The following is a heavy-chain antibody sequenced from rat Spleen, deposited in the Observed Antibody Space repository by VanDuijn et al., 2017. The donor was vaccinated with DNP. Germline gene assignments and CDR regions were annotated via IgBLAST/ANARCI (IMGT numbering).Heavy chain of an antibody. D-gene: IGHD1-10*01. CDR2: ISYDGSST. CDR1: GFIFSNYW. Sequence: EVQLVESGGGPVQPGRSLKLSCAASGFIFSNYWMTWIRQAPKKGLEWVATISYDGSSTYYRDSVKGRFTISRDNAKSTLYLQMDSLRSEDTATYYCARLYNNWYFDFWGPGTMVTVSS. V-gene: IGHV5-7*01. CDR3: ARLYNNWYFDF. J-gene: IGHJ1*01.